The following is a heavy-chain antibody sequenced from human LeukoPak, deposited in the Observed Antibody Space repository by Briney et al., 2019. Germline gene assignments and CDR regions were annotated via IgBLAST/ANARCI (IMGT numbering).Heavy chain of an antibody. Sequence: ASVKVSCKASGYTFTNYAISWVRQAPGQGLEWMAWITVYNGNTNCAQNLQGRVTVTTDTSTSTAYMELRNLRSDDTAVYYCTRGEGFCDYWGQGTLVTVSS. CDR2: ITVYNGNT. CDR1: GYTFTNYA. CDR3: TRGEGFCDY. V-gene: IGHV1-18*01. J-gene: IGHJ4*02. D-gene: IGHD1-26*01.